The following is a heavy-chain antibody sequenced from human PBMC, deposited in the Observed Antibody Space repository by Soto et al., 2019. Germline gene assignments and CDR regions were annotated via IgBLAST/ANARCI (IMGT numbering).Heavy chain of an antibody. CDR2: SNQDESEI. D-gene: IGHD2-15*01. CDR3: ARDKGYSIFDY. Sequence: GGSLRLSFAASGFTFSSYWMSWVRQAPGQGLEWVANSNQDESEIFYVDSVKGRFTISRDNTKNSLYLQMNSLRVEDTAVYFCARDKGYSIFDYWGQGNQVTVSS. J-gene: IGHJ4*02. V-gene: IGHV3-7*01. CDR1: GFTFSSYW.